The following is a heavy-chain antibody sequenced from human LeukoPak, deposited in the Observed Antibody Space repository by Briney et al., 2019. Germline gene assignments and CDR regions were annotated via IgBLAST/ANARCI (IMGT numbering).Heavy chain of an antibody. CDR1: GYTFTSYG. D-gene: IGHD3-10*01. J-gene: IGHJ4*02. V-gene: IGHV1-18*01. CDR3: ARIMIRNGNTMVRGGNYFDY. CDR2: ISAYNGNT. Sequence: GASVKVSCKASGYTFTSYGISWVRQAPGQGLEWMGWISAYNGNTNYAQKLQGRVTMTTDTSTSTAYMELRSLRSDDTAVYYCARIMIRNGNTMVRGGNYFDYWGQGTLVTVSS.